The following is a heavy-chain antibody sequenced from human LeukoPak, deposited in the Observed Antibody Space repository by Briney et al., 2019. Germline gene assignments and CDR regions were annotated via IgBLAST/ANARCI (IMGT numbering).Heavy chain of an antibody. V-gene: IGHV3-30*04. CDR3: ARDTHYYYHGSGYLLL. J-gene: IGHJ4*02. Sequence: GGSLRLSCAASGFTFSSYATHWVRQAPGKGLEWVAVISYDGSNKYYADSVKGRFTISRDNSKNTLYLQMNSLRAEDTAVYYCARDTHYYYHGSGYLLLWGQGTLVTVSS. D-gene: IGHD3-22*01. CDR2: ISYDGSNK. CDR1: GFTFSSYA.